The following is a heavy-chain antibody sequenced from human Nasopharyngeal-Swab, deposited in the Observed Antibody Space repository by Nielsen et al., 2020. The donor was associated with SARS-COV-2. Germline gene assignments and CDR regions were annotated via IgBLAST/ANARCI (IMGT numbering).Heavy chain of an antibody. D-gene: IGHD5-18*01. V-gene: IGHV3-73*01. CDR1: GFTFSGSA. J-gene: IGHJ4*02. CDR3: ARGYSYGLAY. CDR2: IRSKANSYAT. Sequence: GESLKISCAASGFTFSGSAMHWVRQASGKGLEWVGRIRSKANSYATAYAASVKGRFTISRDDSKNTAYLQMNSLKTEDTAVYYCARGYSYGLAYWGQGTLVTVSP.